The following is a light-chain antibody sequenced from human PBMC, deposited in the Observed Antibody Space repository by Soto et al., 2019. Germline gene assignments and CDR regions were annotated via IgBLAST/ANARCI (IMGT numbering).Light chain of an antibody. V-gene: IGLV1-44*01. CDR1: SSNIGSNT. Sequence: QSVLTQPPSASGTPGQRVTISCSGSSSNIGSNTVNWYQQLPGTAPKLLIYSNIHRPSGVPDRFSGSKSGTSASLAISGLQSEDEADYYCAAWDDSLNGAVFGGGTQLTVL. J-gene: IGLJ7*01. CDR2: SNI. CDR3: AAWDDSLNGAV.